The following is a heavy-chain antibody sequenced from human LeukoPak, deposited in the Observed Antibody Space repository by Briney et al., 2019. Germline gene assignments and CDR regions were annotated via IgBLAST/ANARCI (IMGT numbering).Heavy chain of an antibody. CDR3: ARDRLGDYDHSGYYDK. J-gene: IGHJ4*02. Sequence: GRTLRLSCAASGITFSSYAMTWVRQASGKGPEWVSAISNSGVSTYYGDPVKGRFTISRDNAKNSVYLQMNNLRAEDTAVYYCARDRLGDYDHSGYYDKWGQGTLVTVSS. V-gene: IGHV3-23*01. D-gene: IGHD3-22*01. CDR2: ISNSGVST. CDR1: GITFSSYA.